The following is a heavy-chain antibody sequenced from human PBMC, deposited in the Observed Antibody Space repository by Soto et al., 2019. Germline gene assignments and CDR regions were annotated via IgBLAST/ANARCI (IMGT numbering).Heavy chain of an antibody. V-gene: IGHV3-33*01. D-gene: IGHD6-19*01. CDR1: GFTFSSYG. J-gene: IGHJ5*02. CDR2: IWYDGSNK. Sequence: VQLLESGGGFVQPGGSLRLSCAASGFTFSSYGMHWVRQAPGKGLEWVAVIWYDGSNKYYADSVKGRFTISRDNSKNTLYLQMNSLRAEDTAVYYCARDRVAVAGTAWFDPWGQGTLVTVSS. CDR3: ARDRVAVAGTAWFDP.